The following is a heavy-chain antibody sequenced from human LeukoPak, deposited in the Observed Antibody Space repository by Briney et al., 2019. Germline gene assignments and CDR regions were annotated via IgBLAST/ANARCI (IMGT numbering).Heavy chain of an antibody. J-gene: IGHJ4*02. V-gene: IGHV1-46*01. D-gene: IGHD3-10*01. Sequence: GASVKVSRKASGYTFTSYYMHWVRQAPGQGLEWMGIINPSGGSTSYAQKFQGRVTMTRDTSTSTVYMELSSLRSEDTAVYYCARDGEGYGSGKEDWGQGTLVTVSS. CDR1: GYTFTSYY. CDR2: INPSGGST. CDR3: ARDGEGYGSGKED.